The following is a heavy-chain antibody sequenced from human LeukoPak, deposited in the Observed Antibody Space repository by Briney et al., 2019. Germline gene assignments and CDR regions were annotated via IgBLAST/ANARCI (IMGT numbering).Heavy chain of an antibody. CDR3: VRAPGIAVDQYYFDY. D-gene: IGHD6-19*01. V-gene: IGHV3-21*01. CDR2: IHSGSIFI. J-gene: IGHJ4*02. Sequence: GGSLRLSCAASGFSVSNSCMSWVRQAPGKGLEWVSSIHSGSIFIYYADSVKGRFSISRDNAENLLYLQMNNLRAEDTAVYYCVRAPGIAVDQYYFDYWGQGALVTVSS. CDR1: GFSVSNSC.